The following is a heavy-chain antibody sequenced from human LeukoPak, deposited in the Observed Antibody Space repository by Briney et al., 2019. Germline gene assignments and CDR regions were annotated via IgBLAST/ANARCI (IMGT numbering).Heavy chain of an antibody. CDR2: ISGSGGST. J-gene: IGHJ4*02. Sequence: GGSLRLSCAASGFTFSSYAMSWVRQAPGKGLEWVSGISGSGGSTYYADSVKGRFTISRDNSKNTLYLQMNSLRAEDTAVYYCAKARYCSGGSCYSDYWGQGTLVTVSP. V-gene: IGHV3-23*01. CDR1: GFTFSSYA. CDR3: AKARYCSGGSCYSDY. D-gene: IGHD2-15*01.